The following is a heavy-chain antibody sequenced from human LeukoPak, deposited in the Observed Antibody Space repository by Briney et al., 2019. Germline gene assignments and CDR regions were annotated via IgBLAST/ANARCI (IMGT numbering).Heavy chain of an antibody. J-gene: IGHJ4*02. CDR1: GYTFTSYG. V-gene: IGHV1-18*01. D-gene: IGHD3-10*01. Sequence: ASVKVSCKASGYTFTSYGISWVRQAPGQGLEWMGWISAYNGNTNYAQKLQGRVTMTTDTSTSTAYMELRSLRSDDTAVYYCATFPISVVRGIPYFFDYWGQGTLVTASS. CDR2: ISAYNGNT. CDR3: ATFPISVVRGIPYFFDY.